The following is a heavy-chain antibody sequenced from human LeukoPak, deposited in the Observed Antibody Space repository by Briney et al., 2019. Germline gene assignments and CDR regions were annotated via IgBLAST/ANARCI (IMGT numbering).Heavy chain of an antibody. Sequence: GGSLRLSCAASGFTFSSYGMSWVRQAPGKGLEWVSAISGSGGSTYYADSVKGRFTISRDNSKNTLCLQMNSLRAEDTAVYYCASPGIAVAGTLYYWGQGTLVTVSS. CDR3: ASPGIAVAGTLYY. V-gene: IGHV3-23*01. D-gene: IGHD6-19*01. J-gene: IGHJ4*02. CDR1: GFTFSSYG. CDR2: ISGSGGST.